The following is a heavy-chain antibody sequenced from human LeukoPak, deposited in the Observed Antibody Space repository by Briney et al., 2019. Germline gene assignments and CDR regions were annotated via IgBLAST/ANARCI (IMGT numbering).Heavy chain of an antibody. J-gene: IGHJ4*02. D-gene: IGHD3-10*02. CDR3: AGVQGVYLFDY. V-gene: IGHV4-59*01. Sequence: KPSETLSLTCTVSGDSISTYYWSWIRQPPGKGLEWIGYIYYRVTSDYNPSLKSRVTMSVDMSTRQISLKLSSVTAADTAVYYCAGVQGVYLFDYGGQGTLATVSS. CDR2: IYYRVTS. CDR1: GDSISTYY.